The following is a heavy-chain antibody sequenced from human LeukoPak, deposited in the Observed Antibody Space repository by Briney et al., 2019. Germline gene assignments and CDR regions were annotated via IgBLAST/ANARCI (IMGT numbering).Heavy chain of an antibody. D-gene: IGHD1-14*01. J-gene: IGHJ5*02. V-gene: IGHV4-61*08. CDR2: IYVSGST. CDR3: ARNPGDWFDP. Sequence: PSQTLSLTCAVSGGSISSGDHSWSWIRQPPGKGLEWIGYIYVSGSTNYNPSLKSRVTISVDTSKNQVSLKLSSVTAADTAVYYCARNPGDWFDPWGQGTLVTVSS. CDR1: GGSISSGDHS.